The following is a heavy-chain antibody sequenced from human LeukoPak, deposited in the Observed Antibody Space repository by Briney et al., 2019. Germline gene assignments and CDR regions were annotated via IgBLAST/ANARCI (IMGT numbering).Heavy chain of an antibody. CDR3: VRGYYGSGSNHDAFDI. J-gene: IGHJ3*02. V-gene: IGHV4-59*01. Sequence: SETLSLTCTVSGGSISSYYWSWIRQPPGKGLEWIGYIYYSGSTNYNPSLKSRVTISVDTSKNQFSLKLSSVTAADTAVYYCVRGYYGSGSNHDAFDIWGQGTMVTVSS. CDR1: GGSISSYY. CDR2: IYYSGST. D-gene: IGHD3-10*01.